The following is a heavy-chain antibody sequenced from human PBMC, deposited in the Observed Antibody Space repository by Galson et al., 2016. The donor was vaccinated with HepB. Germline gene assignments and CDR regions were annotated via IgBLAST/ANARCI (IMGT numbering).Heavy chain of an antibody. CDR2: IYSDDDK. V-gene: IGHV2-5*08. J-gene: IGHJ4*02. D-gene: IGHD1-26*01. Sequence: PALVKPTQTLTLTCTFSGFSLSTSGMCVSWIRQPPGKALEWLALIYSDDDKRYNPSLESRLTIVQDKSKNQVVLTMTNVSPVDTGTYFCAHRRGGLTWSGTFDSWGQGTLVTVSA. CDR1: GFSLSTSGMC. CDR3: AHRRGGLTWSGTFDS.